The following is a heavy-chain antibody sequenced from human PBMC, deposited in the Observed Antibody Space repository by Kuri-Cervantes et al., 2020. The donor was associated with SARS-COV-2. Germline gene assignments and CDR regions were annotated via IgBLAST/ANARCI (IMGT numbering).Heavy chain of an antibody. CDR1: GYSFATYW. J-gene: IGHJ6*03. CDR2: IYPGDSDT. D-gene: IGHD4-17*01. Sequence: GGSLRLSCKGSGYSFATYWIAWVRQMPGKGLEWMGIIYPGDSDTKYSPPFQGQVTISADKSISTAFLQWSSLKASDTAMYYCARRAYGEQVDYYYMDVWGKGTTVTVSS. V-gene: IGHV5-51*01. CDR3: ARRAYGEQVDYYYMDV.